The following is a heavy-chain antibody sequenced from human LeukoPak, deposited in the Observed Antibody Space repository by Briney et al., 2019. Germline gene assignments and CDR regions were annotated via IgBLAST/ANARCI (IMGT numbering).Heavy chain of an antibody. J-gene: IGHJ4*02. CDR1: GGSISSYY. Sequence: PSETLSLTCTVSGGSISSYYWSWIRQPPGKGLEWIGYIYYSGSTNYNPSLKSRVTISVDTSKNQFSLKLSSVTAADTAVYYCARSREVVPAAMGFDYWGQGTLVTVSS. CDR2: IYYSGST. V-gene: IGHV4-59*01. D-gene: IGHD2-2*01. CDR3: ARSREVVPAAMGFDY.